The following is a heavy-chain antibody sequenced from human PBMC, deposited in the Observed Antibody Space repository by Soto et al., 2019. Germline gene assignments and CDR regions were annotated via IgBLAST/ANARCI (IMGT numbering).Heavy chain of an antibody. Sequence: GGSLRLSCAASGFTFSSYAMSWVRQAPGKGLEWVSAISGSGGSTYYADSVKGRFTISRDNSKNTLYLQMNSLRAEDTAVYYCANSPRSLGYCSGGSCYYWGQGTLVTVSS. CDR2: ISGSGGST. D-gene: IGHD2-15*01. CDR3: ANSPRSLGYCSGGSCYY. CDR1: GFTFSSYA. V-gene: IGHV3-23*01. J-gene: IGHJ4*02.